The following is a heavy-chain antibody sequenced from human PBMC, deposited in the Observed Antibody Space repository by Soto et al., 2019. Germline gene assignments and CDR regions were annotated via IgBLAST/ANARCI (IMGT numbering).Heavy chain of an antibody. CDR2: ISGSGGST. D-gene: IGHD3-10*01. CDR3: AKDRHYPRDYFHY. J-gene: IGHJ4*02. CDR1: GFTFRNYA. V-gene: IGHV3-23*01. Sequence: PGGSLRLSCAASGFTFRNYAMSWVRQAPGKGLEWVSSISGSGGSTYYADSVKGRFTISRDNSKNTVFLHMDSLSAEDTAVYYCAKDRHYPRDYFHYWGQGTLVTVSS.